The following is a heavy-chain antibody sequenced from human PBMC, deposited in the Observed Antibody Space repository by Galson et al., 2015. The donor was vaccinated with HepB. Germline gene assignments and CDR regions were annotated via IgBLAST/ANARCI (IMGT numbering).Heavy chain of an antibody. CDR3: ARRSRVAGPFDF. J-gene: IGHJ4*02. CDR1: GGSVSSSDFY. D-gene: IGHD6-19*01. Sequence: SETLSLTCTVSGGSVSSSDFYWGWIRQPPGKGLEWIGLIYYSGSTYYSPSLKSRVTISVDTSKNQLYLKLSSVTAAGTAVYYCARRSRVAGPFDFWGQGTLVTVSS. V-gene: IGHV4-39*01. CDR2: IYYSGST.